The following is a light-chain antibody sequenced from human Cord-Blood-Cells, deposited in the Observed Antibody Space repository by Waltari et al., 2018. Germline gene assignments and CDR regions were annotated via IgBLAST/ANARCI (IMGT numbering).Light chain of an antibody. CDR2: DAS. CDR3: QQYDNLPRT. Sequence: DIQMTQSPFSLSASVGDRVTITCQASQDISNYLNWYQQKPGKAPKLLIYDASNLETGVPSRFSGSGSGTDFTFTISSLQPEDIATDYCQQYDNLPRTFGQGTRLEIK. CDR1: QDISNY. V-gene: IGKV1-33*01. J-gene: IGKJ5*01.